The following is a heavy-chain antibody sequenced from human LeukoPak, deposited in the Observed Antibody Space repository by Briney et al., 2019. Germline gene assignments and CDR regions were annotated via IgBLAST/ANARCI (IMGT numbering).Heavy chain of an antibody. CDR3: AKGSKGVVFTRDHYMDV. Sequence: GGSLRLSCAASGFTFSSYGMHWVRQAPGKGLEWVAFIRYDGSNKYYADSVKGRFTISRDNSKNTLYLQMNSLRAEDTAVYYCAKGSKGVVFTRDHYMDVWGKGTTVTISS. J-gene: IGHJ6*03. CDR2: IRYDGSNK. CDR1: GFTFSSYG. D-gene: IGHD3-3*01. V-gene: IGHV3-30*02.